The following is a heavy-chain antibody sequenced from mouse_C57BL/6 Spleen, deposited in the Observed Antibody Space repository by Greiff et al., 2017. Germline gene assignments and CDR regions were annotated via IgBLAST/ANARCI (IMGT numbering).Heavy chain of an antibody. V-gene: IGHV2-5*01. CDR2: IWRGGST. Sequence: QVQLQQSGPGLVQPSQSLSITCTVSGFSLTSYGVHWVRQSPGKGLEWLGVIWRGGSTDYNAAFMSRLSITKDNSKSQVFFKMNSLQADDTAIYYCAKNYYYGQGYFDVWGTGTTVTVSS. D-gene: IGHD1-1*01. CDR3: AKNYYYGQGYFDV. J-gene: IGHJ1*03. CDR1: GFSLTSYG.